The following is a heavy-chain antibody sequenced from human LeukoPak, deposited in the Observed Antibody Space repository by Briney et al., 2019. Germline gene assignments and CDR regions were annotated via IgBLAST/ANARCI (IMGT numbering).Heavy chain of an antibody. J-gene: IGHJ4*02. CDR2: ISSSGTYT. CDR3: TRSPYSSGWYSFDY. Sequence: GGSLRLSCAASGFTFSSYTMNWVRQAPGKGLEWVSSISSSGTYTYYADSVKGRFTISRDNAKSSVFLQMNSLRAEDTALYYCTRSPYSSGWYSFDYWGQGTLVTVSS. V-gene: IGHV3-21*01. D-gene: IGHD6-19*01. CDR1: GFTFSSYT.